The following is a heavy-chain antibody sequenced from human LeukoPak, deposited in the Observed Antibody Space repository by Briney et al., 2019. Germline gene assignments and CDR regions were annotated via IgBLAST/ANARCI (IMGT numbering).Heavy chain of an antibody. V-gene: IGHV3-43*01. D-gene: IGHD2-21*01. CDR2: ISWDGDIT. CDR3: SKGSRAGGDGHFDS. J-gene: IGHJ4*02. CDR1: GFTFDDYS. Sequence: GGSLRLSCAASGFTFDDYSMHWVRQARGKGLALASLISWDGDITYYADSVKGRFTISRGNSKNSLYLQMNSLRTEDTALYYCSKGSRAGGDGHFDSWGQGTLVTVSS.